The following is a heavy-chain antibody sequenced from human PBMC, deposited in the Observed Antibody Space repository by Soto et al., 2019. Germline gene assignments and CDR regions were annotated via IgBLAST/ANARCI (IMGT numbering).Heavy chain of an antibody. CDR1: GFTFSSYG. CDR3: AREAAAETYYFDY. J-gene: IGHJ4*02. Sequence: QVQLLESGGGVVQPGRSLRLSCAAPGFTFSSYGMHWVRQAPGKGLEGVAVIWYDGSNKYYADSVKGRFTISRDNSKNTLYLQMNSLRAEDTAVYYCAREAAAETYYFDYWGQGTLVTVSS. D-gene: IGHD6-13*01. CDR2: IWYDGSNK. V-gene: IGHV3-33*01.